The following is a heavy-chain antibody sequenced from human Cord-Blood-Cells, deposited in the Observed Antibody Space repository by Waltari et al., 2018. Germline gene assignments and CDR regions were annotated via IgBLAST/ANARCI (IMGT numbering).Heavy chain of an antibody. Sequence: QVQLVQPGAEVKKPGASVKVSCKVSGYTPTELSMHWVRQAPEKGLEWMGGVVPEESETNYQQKLEGRGTMTEDTTTDTSNMEISSLRSEATAVYYCATVPNSSSWYYFDYWGQGTLVTVSS. CDR3: ATVPNSSSWYYFDY. J-gene: IGHJ4*02. CDR2: VVPEESET. V-gene: IGHV1-24*01. D-gene: IGHD6-13*01. CDR1: GYTPTELS.